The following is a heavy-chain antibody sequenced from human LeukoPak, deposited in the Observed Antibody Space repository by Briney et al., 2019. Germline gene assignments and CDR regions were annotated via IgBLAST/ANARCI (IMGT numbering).Heavy chain of an antibody. CDR1: GHTFTSYG. CDR2: ISAYNGNT. CDR3: ARVILVGWFDP. Sequence: ASVKVSCKTSGHTFTSYGISWVRQAPGQGLEWMGWISAYNGNTNYAQKLQGRVTMTTDTSTSTAYMELRSLRSDDTAVYYCARVILVGWFDPWGQGTLVTVSS. V-gene: IGHV1-18*01. J-gene: IGHJ5*02. D-gene: IGHD3-16*02.